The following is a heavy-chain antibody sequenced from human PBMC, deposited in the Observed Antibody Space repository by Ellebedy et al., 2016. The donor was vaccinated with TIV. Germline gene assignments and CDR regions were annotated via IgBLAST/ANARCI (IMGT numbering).Heavy chain of an antibody. J-gene: IGHJ6*02. CDR1: GGSFNGFF. CDR3: ARGDSYYGSLKMDV. Sequence: MPGGSLRLSCAVYGGSFNGFFWNWIRQPPGKGLEWIGESNHAGSTNYNPSLRSRVIVSVDTSKNQISLKMSSVSAADTAIYYCARGDSYYGSLKMDVWGQGTTVTVSS. CDR2: SNHAGST. D-gene: IGHD3-10*01. V-gene: IGHV4-34*01.